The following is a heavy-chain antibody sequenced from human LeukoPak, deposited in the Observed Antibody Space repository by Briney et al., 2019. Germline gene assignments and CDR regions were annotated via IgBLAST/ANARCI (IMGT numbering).Heavy chain of an antibody. Sequence: GASVKVSCKASGYIFTGHYMHWARQAPGQGLEWMGWINPKNGDTNSAQNFQGRVTMTRDTSITTVSMELSRLRRDDTAVYYCAREGRDRSDTAAFDYWGQGTLVTVST. J-gene: IGHJ4*02. V-gene: IGHV1-2*02. CDR2: INPKNGDT. D-gene: IGHD1-14*01. CDR3: AREGRDRSDTAAFDY. CDR1: GYIFTGHY.